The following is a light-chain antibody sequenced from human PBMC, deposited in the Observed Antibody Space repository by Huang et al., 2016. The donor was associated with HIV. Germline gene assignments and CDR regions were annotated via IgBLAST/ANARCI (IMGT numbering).Light chain of an antibody. Sequence: EIVMTQSPATLSVSPGERATLSCRASQSVTSLAWYQQKPGQTPRLRIYGASTRATGIPARFRGSGSGTDFTLTISSLQSEDFAVYYCQQYNNWPSITFGQGTRLEIK. CDR1: QSVTS. CDR2: GAS. J-gene: IGKJ5*01. V-gene: IGKV3-15*01. CDR3: QQYNNWPSIT.